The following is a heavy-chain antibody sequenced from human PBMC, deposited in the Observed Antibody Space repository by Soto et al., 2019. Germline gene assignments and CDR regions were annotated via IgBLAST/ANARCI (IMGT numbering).Heavy chain of an antibody. D-gene: IGHD3-22*01. V-gene: IGHV3-72*01. CDR3: ARDSGHSSGYFDY. Sequence: GGSLRLSCAASGFTFSDHYMDWVRQAPGKGLEWVGRTRNKANSYTTEYAASVKGRFTISRDDSKNSLYLQMNSLKTEDTAVYYCARDSGHSSGYFDYWGQGTLVTVSS. J-gene: IGHJ4*02. CDR1: GFTFSDHY. CDR2: TRNKANSYTT.